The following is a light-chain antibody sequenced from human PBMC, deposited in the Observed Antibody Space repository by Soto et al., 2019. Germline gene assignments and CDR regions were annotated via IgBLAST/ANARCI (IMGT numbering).Light chain of an antibody. CDR3: QQFGSSSLT. V-gene: IGKV3-20*01. Sequence: EFVLTQSPGTLSLSPGERATLSCRASQTVRNNYLAWYQQKPGQAPRLLIYGASNRATGIPDRFSGSGSGTDFTLTISRLEPEDFAVYYCQQFGSSSLTFGGGTKVDI. J-gene: IGKJ4*01. CDR1: QTVRNNY. CDR2: GAS.